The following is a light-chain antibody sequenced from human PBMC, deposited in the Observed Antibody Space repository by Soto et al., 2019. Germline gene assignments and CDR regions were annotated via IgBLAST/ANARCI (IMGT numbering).Light chain of an antibody. CDR2: DSD. Sequence: QSVLTQPPSVSAAPGQEVTISCSGSSSNIAANSVSWYQHLPGTAPKLLIYDSDRRHSGTPARFSGSKSGTSATLGITGLQTGDEADYYCGAWDTSLTVYVFGSGTKLTV. J-gene: IGLJ1*01. CDR1: SSNIAANS. CDR3: GAWDTSLTVYV. V-gene: IGLV1-51*01.